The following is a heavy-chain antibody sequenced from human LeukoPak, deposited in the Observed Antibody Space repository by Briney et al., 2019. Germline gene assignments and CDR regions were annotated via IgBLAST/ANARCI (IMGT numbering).Heavy chain of an antibody. Sequence: GGSLRLSCAASGFTFSSYSMNWVRQAPGKGLEWVSSISSSSSYIHYADSVKGRFTISRDNAKNSLYLQMNSLRAEDTAVYYCARDAEDDFDYWGQGTLVTVSS. CDR3: ARDAEDDFDY. CDR2: ISSSSSYI. D-gene: IGHD2-15*01. CDR1: GFTFSSYS. V-gene: IGHV3-21*01. J-gene: IGHJ4*02.